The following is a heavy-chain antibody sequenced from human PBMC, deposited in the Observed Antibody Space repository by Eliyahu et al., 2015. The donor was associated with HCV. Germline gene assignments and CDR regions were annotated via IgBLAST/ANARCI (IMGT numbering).Heavy chain of an antibody. CDR2: IHYSGST. CDR1: GGXIXXXS. D-gene: IGHD6-19*01. J-gene: IGHJ5*02. V-gene: IGHV4-59*01. CDR3: ASGGGGIAVTGTGGWLDP. Sequence: QVQLQESGPGLVKPSETLSLTCPXSGGXIXXXSWSWIRQPPGKGLEWIGYIHYSGSTNYNPSLKSRVTISIDTSKNQFSLNLTSVTAADTAMYYCASGGGGIAVTGTGGWLDPWGQGTLVTVSS.